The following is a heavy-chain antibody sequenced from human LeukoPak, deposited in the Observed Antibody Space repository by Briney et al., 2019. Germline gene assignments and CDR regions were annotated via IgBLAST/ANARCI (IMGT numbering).Heavy chain of an antibody. CDR2: ISAYNGNT. Sequence: ASVKVSCKASGCTFTSYGISWVRQAPGQGLEWMGWISAYNGNTNYAQKLQGRVTMTTDPSTSTAYMELRSLRSDDTAVYYCASQRGYSSGWSFDYWGQGTLVTVSS. D-gene: IGHD6-19*01. CDR1: GCTFTSYG. V-gene: IGHV1-18*01. J-gene: IGHJ4*02. CDR3: ASQRGYSSGWSFDY.